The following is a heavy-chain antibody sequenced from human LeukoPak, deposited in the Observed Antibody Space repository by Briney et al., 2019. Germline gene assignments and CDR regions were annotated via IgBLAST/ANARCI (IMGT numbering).Heavy chain of an antibody. V-gene: IGHV4-59*08. CDR1: GGSISYYF. J-gene: IGHJ4*01. CDR3: VRQKAVSADFEY. D-gene: IGHD1-26*01. CDR2: VHYSGTN. Sequence: PSETLSLTCTVFGGSISYYFWSWFRQSPGKGLEWIGNVHYSGTNTYNPSLESRLSMSVDTSKNQFSLTLNSATAADTAVYYCVRQKAVSADFEYWGQGTLVTVAS.